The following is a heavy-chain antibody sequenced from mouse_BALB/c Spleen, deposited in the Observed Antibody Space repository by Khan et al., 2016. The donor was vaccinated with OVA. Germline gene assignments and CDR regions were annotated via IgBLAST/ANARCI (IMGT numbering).Heavy chain of an antibody. D-gene: IGHD2-5*01. CDR3: AREGAYYNNDGWFAY. J-gene: IGHJ3*01. V-gene: IGHV1-4*01. Sequence: VQLQQSGAELARPGASVKMSCKASGYTFASYTMNWVKQRPGQVLEWIGKINPTSGYTDYNQNFKIKATLTADKSSSTAYMQLSSLTSEDSAIYYCAREGAYYNNDGWFAYWGQGTLVTVSA. CDR2: INPTSGYT. CDR1: GYTFASYT.